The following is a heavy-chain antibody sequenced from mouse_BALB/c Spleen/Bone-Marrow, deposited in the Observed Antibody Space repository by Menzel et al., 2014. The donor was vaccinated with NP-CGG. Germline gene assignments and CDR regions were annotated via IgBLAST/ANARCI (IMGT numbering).Heavy chain of an antibody. D-gene: IGHD4-1*01. Sequence: EVQVVESGGGLVQPGGSRKLSCAASGFTFXSFGMHWVRQTPEKGLEWVAYISSGSSTTYYADTVKGRFTISRDNPKNTLFLQVTSLRSEDTAMYYCTRGGNWDDFDYWGQGTTLTVSS. CDR3: TRGGNWDDFDY. CDR2: ISSGSSTT. J-gene: IGHJ2*01. CDR1: GFTFXSFG. V-gene: IGHV5-17*02.